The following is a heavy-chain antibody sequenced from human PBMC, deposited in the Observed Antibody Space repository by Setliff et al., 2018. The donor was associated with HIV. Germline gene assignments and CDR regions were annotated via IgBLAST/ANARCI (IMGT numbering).Heavy chain of an antibody. Sequence: PSETLSLTCTVSGASITTDTYYWAWLRPPPGKGLEWIGSIYHRGSTHHNPSLKSRVTFSVDKSKNPFSLKLISGTAADTAVYYCARSFGNGNSRLGNWGQGTLVTVSS. J-gene: IGHJ4*02. D-gene: IGHD2-8*01. V-gene: IGHV4-39*01. CDR2: IYHRGST. CDR3: ARSFGNGNSRLGN. CDR1: GASITTDTYY.